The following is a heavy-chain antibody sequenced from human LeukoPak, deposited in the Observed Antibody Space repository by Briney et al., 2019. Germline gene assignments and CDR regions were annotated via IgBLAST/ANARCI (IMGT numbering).Heavy chain of an antibody. CDR3: ARGRRHCSGGSCHPYYYYYYYMDV. J-gene: IGHJ6*03. CDR1: GGSFSGYY. V-gene: IGHV4-34*01. CDR2: INHSGST. D-gene: IGHD2-15*01. Sequence: NPSETLSLTCAVYGGSFSGYYWSWIRQPPGKGLEWIGEINHSGSTNYNPSLKSRVTISVDTTKNQFSLKLSSVTAADTAVYYCARGRRHCSGGSCHPYYYYYYYMDVWGKGTTVTVSS.